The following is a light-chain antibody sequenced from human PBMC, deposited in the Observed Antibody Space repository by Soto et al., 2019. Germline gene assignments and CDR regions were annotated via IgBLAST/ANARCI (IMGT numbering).Light chain of an antibody. CDR1: QSVSSY. J-gene: IGKJ4*01. Sequence: EIVLTQSPATLSLSPGERATLSCRASQSVSSYLAWYQQKPGQAPRLLIYDASNRATGIPARFSSSGSGTDFTLTISSLAPEDFAVYSCQQRSNWRSTFGGGTKVEIK. CDR2: DAS. CDR3: QQRSNWRST. V-gene: IGKV3-11*01.